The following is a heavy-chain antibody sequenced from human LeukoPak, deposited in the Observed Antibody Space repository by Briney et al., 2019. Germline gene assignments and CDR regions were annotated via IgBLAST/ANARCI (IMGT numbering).Heavy chain of an antibody. D-gene: IGHD7-27*01. CDR3: ANSLGPTPSY. CDR1: GFTFSDYY. V-gene: IGHV3-23*01. CDR2: ISGSGGST. Sequence: GGSLRLSCAASGFTFSDYYMSWVRQAPGKGLEWVSAISGSGGSTHYADSVKGRFTISRDNSKNTLYLQMNSLRAEDTAVYYCANSLGPTPSYWGQGTLVTVSS. J-gene: IGHJ4*02.